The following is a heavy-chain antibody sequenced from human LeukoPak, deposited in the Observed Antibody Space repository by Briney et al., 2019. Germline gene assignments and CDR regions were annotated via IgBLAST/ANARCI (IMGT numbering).Heavy chain of an antibody. CDR2: IKQDGSEK. J-gene: IGHJ4*02. CDR3: ARDRDSKYYDFWSGAPLDY. D-gene: IGHD3-3*01. V-gene: IGHV3-7*01. CDR1: GFTFSSYW. Sequence: GGSLRLSCAASGFTFSSYWMSWVRQAPGKGLEWVANIKQDGSEKYYVDSVKGRFTISRDNAKNSLYLQMNSLRAEDTAVYYCARDRDSKYYDFWSGAPLDYWGQGTLVTVSS.